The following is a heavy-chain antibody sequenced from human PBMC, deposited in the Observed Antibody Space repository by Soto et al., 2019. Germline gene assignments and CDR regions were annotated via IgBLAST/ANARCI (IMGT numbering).Heavy chain of an antibody. D-gene: IGHD2-21*01. CDR3: ASGGVVVPTRPFDY. Sequence: SETLSLTCTVSGGSISSGGYYWSWIRQHPGKGLEWIGYIYYSGSTCYNPSLKSRVTISVDTSKNQFSLKLSSVTAADTAVYYCASGGVVVPTRPFDYWGQGTLVTVSS. CDR1: GGSISSGGYY. CDR2: IYYSGST. J-gene: IGHJ4*02. V-gene: IGHV4-31*03.